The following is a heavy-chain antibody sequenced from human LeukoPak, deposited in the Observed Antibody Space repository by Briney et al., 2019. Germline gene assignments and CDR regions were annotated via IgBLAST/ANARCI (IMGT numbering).Heavy chain of an antibody. Sequence: SQTLSLTCAVSGGSISGGGYSWSWIRQPPGKGLEWIGYIYHSGSTYYNPSLKSRVTISVDRSKNQFSLKLSSVTAADTAVYYCARVGYYYYGMDVWGQGTTVTVSS. CDR3: ARVGYYYYGMDV. J-gene: IGHJ6*02. CDR2: IYHSGST. V-gene: IGHV4-30-2*01. CDR1: GGSISGGGYS.